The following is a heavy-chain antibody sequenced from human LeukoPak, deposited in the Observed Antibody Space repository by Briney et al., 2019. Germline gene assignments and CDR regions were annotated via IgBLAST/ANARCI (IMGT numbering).Heavy chain of an antibody. CDR1: GFAFSSYE. Sequence: GGSLRLSCAASGFAFSSYEMNWVRQAPGKGLEWVSYISSSGSTIYYADSVKGRFTISRDSAKNSLYLQMNSLRAEDTAVYYCAELGITMIGGVWGKGTTVTISS. CDR2: ISSSGSTI. V-gene: IGHV3-48*03. D-gene: IGHD3-10*02. CDR3: AELGITMIGGV. J-gene: IGHJ6*04.